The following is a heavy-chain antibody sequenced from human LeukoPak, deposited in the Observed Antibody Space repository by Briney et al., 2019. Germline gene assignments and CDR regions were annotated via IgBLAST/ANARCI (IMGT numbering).Heavy chain of an antibody. J-gene: IGHJ3*02. CDR1: GDSVSRNSAA. Sequence: SQTLSLICAISGDSVSRNSAAWNWVRQSPSRGLEWLGRTYYRSKWYSDYADSVKSRITITPDTSKNQFSLHLNSVTPEDTAVYFCARDYAFEIWGQGTMVTVSS. V-gene: IGHV6-1*01. CDR2: TYYRSKWYS. CDR3: ARDYAFEI.